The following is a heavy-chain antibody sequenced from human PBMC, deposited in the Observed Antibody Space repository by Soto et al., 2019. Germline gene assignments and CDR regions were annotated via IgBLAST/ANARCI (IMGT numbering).Heavy chain of an antibody. V-gene: IGHV1-3*01. D-gene: IGHD3-10*01. J-gene: IGHJ6*01. CDR2: INAGNGTT. CDR1: GYTFTSYA. Sequence: QVQLVQSGAEVKKPGASVKVSCKASGYTFTSYAMHWVRQAPGQRLEWMGWINAGNGTTKYSQKFQGRVIITRDTSESRSYVELTRLRYEDTAVYYCAWCMVRGDINQSYLYGMDVLGPGTTVTV. CDR3: AWCMVRGDINQSYLYGMDV.